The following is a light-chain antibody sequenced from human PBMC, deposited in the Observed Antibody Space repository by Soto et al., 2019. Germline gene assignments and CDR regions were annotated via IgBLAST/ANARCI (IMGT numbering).Light chain of an antibody. CDR3: CSYTVSGTYV. CDR2: AVS. V-gene: IGLV2-14*01. CDR1: SSDVGGHNY. Sequence: LTQPASVSGSPGQSITISCTGTSSDVGGHNYVSWYQQHPGKAPKLMIYAVSNRPSGVSNRFSGSKSGNTATLTISGLQAEDEADYYCCSYTVSGTYVFGTGTKVTVL. J-gene: IGLJ1*01.